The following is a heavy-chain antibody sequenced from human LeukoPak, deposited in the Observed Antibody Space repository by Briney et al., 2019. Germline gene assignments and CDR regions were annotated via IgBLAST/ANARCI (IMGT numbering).Heavy chain of an antibody. CDR3: ARTRRGYCSGGSCQTFDY. CDR1: GGSISSNTYY. CDR2: IYYSGST. V-gene: IGHV4-39*07. Sequence: TSETLSLTCTVSGGSISSNTYYWGWIRQPPGKGLEWIGSIYYSGSTYYNPSLKSRVTISVDTSKNQFSLKLSSVTAADTAVYYCARTRRGYCSGGSCQTFDYWGQGTLVTVSS. J-gene: IGHJ4*02. D-gene: IGHD2-15*01.